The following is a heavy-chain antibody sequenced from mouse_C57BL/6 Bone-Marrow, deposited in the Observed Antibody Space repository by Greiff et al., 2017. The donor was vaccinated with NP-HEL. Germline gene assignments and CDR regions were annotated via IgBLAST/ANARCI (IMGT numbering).Heavy chain of an antibody. CDR3: ARPYDGYPAWFAY. Sequence: VQLQRSGPELVKPGAPVKISGKASGYAFSSSWRNGLSQRPGRGLGWIGRIYPGDGDTNYNGKFKGKATLTADKSSSTAYMQLSSLTSEDSAVYFCARPYDGYPAWFAYWGQGTLVTVSA. V-gene: IGHV1-82*01. J-gene: IGHJ3*01. D-gene: IGHD2-3*01. CDR2: IYPGDGDT. CDR1: GYAFSSSW.